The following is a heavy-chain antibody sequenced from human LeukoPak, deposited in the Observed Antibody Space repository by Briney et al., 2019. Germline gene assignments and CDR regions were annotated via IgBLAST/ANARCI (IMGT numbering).Heavy chain of an antibody. J-gene: IGHJ4*02. D-gene: IGHD2-15*01. CDR3: ARYLKYCFRSVCRGFDY. CDR2: INQSGST. CDR1: GGSFSGYY. V-gene: IGHV4-34*01. Sequence: NTSETLSLTCAVYGGSFSGYYWSWIRQPPGKGLEWIGEINQSGSTNYNPSLKSRVTISVDTSKNQFSLKLSSVTAADTAVYYCARYLKYCFRSVCRGFDYWGQGTLVTVSS.